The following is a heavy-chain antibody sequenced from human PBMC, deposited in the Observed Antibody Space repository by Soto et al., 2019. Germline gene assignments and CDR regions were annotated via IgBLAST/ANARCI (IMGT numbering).Heavy chain of an antibody. Sequence: GGSLRLSCAASGFTFSSYSMNWVRQAPGKGLEWVSSISSSSSYIYYADSVKGRFTISRDNAKNSLYLQMNSLRAEDTAVYYCARETDYIWGSYRSDAFDIWGQGTMVTVSS. D-gene: IGHD3-16*02. CDR3: ARETDYIWGSYRSDAFDI. V-gene: IGHV3-21*01. CDR2: ISSSSSYI. CDR1: GFTFSSYS. J-gene: IGHJ3*02.